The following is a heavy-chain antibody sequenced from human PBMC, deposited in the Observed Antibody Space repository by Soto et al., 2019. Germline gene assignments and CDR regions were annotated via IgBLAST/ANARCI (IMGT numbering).Heavy chain of an antibody. J-gene: IGHJ6*02. V-gene: IGHV4-59*01. CDR1: GGPFSGYY. CDR2: VYYSGNT. D-gene: IGHD2-15*01. Sequence: PSETLSLTCTVSGGPFSGYYWRWIRQPPGKGLEWIGYVYYSGNTNYNPSLKSRVTISLDTSKNQISLKLSSVTAADTAVYYCARGAGSYYYYGMDVWGQGTTVTAP. CDR3: ARGAGSYYYYGMDV.